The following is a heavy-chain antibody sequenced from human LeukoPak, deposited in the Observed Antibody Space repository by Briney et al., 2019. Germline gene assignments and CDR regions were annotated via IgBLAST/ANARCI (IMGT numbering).Heavy chain of an antibody. CDR1: GFTFSSYG. J-gene: IGHJ4*02. Sequence: GGSLRLSCAASGFTFSSYGMHWVRQAPGKGLEWVAVISYDGSNKYYADSVKGRFTISRDNSKNTLYLQMNSLRAEDTAVYYCANAAGPYCGSTSCPRFDYWGQGTLVTVSS. V-gene: IGHV3-30*18. D-gene: IGHD2-2*01. CDR2: ISYDGSNK. CDR3: ANAAGPYCGSTSCPRFDY.